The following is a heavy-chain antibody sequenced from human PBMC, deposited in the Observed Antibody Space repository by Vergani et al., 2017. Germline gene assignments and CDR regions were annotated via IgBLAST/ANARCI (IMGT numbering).Heavy chain of an antibody. J-gene: IGHJ5*02. V-gene: IGHV4-59*01. CDR3: GRVADFYGLGSRLIDL. D-gene: IGHD3-10*01. CDR2: MYHSGST. CDR1: GGSMSGYY. Sequence: QVRLQESGPGLVKPSETLSLTCSVSGGSMSGYYWSWIRQPPGKELEWIGYMYHSGSTNYNPSLETRVTLSGDTSKNQFSLKLNSGTAADTAVYYCGRVADFYGLGSRLIDLWGQGIMVTVSS.